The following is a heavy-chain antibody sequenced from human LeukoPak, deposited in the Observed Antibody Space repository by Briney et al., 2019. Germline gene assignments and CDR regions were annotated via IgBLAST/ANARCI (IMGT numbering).Heavy chain of an antibody. CDR1: GFTLSSYN. CDR3: ARGYSFGFKTTDY. Sequence: TGGSLRLSCAASGFTLSSYNMNWVRQAPGKGLEWVSSISSSGSYIYYADLVKGRFTISRDNAENSLYLQMNSLRAEDTAVYYCARGYSFGFKTTDYWGQGTLVTVSS. D-gene: IGHD5-18*01. V-gene: IGHV3-21*06. CDR2: ISSSGSYI. J-gene: IGHJ4*02.